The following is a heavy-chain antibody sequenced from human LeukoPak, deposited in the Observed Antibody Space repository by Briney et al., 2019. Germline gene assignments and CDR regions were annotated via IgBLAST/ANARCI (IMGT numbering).Heavy chain of an antibody. D-gene: IGHD3-22*01. CDR1: GFTFSSYA. CDR3: ALYYYDSSGYYGGYFDY. CDR2: ISGSGGST. J-gene: IGHJ4*02. Sequence: GGSLRLSCAASGFTFSSYAMSWVRQAPGKGLEWVSAISGSGGSTYYADSVKGRLTISRDNSKNTLYLQMNSLRAEDTAVYYCALYYYDSSGYYGGYFDYWGQGTLVTVSS. V-gene: IGHV3-23*01.